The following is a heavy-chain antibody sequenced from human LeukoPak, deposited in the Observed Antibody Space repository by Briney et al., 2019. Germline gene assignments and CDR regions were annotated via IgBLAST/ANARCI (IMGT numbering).Heavy chain of an antibody. J-gene: IGHJ4*02. CDR2: ISSSSSTI. CDR1: GFTFSYYS. Sequence: GGSLRLSCAASGFTFSYYSMNWVRQAPGKGLEWVSYISSSSSTISYADSVKGRFTISRDNAKNSLYLQMNSLRAEDTAVYYCARDSGSYDYWGQGTLVTVSS. CDR3: ARDSGSYDY. D-gene: IGHD1-26*01. V-gene: IGHV3-48*04.